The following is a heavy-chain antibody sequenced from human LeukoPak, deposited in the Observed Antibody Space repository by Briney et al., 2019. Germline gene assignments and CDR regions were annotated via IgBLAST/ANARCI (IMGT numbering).Heavy chain of an antibody. V-gene: IGHV4-4*09. D-gene: IGHD2-2*01. J-gene: IGHJ3*02. CDR2: IYTSGST. CDR1: VSISSYY. Sequence: SETLSLTCTVSVSISSYYWSWIRQPPGKGLEWIGYIYTSGSTNYNPSLKSRVTISVDTSKNQFPLHLSSVTAADTAVYYCARQKCTSTSCLTKNAFGIWGQGTMVTLSS. CDR3: ARQKCTSTSCLTKNAFGI.